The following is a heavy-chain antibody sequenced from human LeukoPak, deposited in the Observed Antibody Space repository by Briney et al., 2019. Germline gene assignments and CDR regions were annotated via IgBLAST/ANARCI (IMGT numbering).Heavy chain of an antibody. CDR3: ARVVVMIDY. V-gene: IGHV4-34*01. J-gene: IGHJ4*02. D-gene: IGHD3-3*01. CDR2: INHSGST. CDR1: GGSFSGYY. Sequence: SETLSLTCAVYGGSFSGYYWSWIRQPPGKGLEWIGEINHSGSTNYNPSLKSRVTISVDTSKNQFSLKLSSVTAADTGVYYCARVVVMIDYWGQGTLVTVSS.